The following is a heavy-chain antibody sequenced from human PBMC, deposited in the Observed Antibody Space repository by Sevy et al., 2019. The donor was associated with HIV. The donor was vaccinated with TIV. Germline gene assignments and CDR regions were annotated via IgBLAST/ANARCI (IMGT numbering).Heavy chain of an antibody. D-gene: IGHD3-10*01. CDR2: ISSSGSSI. J-gene: IGHJ5*02. CDR3: TGNGGGFDNWFDP. CDR1: GFTFSSYD. V-gene: IGHV3-48*03. Sequence: GGSLRLSCTASGFTFSSYDMNWVRQAPGKGLEWVSKISSSGSSIYYADSLKGRFTISRENANKSLNLQMNSLRAEDTAVYYGTGNGGGFDNWFDPWGQGTLVTVSS.